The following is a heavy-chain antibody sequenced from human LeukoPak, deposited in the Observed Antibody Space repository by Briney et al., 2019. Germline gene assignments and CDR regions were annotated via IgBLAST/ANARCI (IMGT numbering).Heavy chain of an antibody. CDR1: GGSISSSNW. CDR2: IYHSGSS. Sequence: ASETLSLTCAVSGGSISSSNWWSWVRQPPGKGLEWIGEIYHSGSSNYNPSLKSRVTMSADTSKNQFSLKLSSVTAADTAVYYCARVPRSYYYYYYMDVWGKGTTVTVSS. V-gene: IGHV4-4*02. CDR3: ARVPRSYYYYYYMDV. J-gene: IGHJ6*03.